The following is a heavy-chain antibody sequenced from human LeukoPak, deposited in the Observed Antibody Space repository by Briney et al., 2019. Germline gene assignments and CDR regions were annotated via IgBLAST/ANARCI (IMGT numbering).Heavy chain of an antibody. CDR3: AKDRPGYSSSWYVRNTRPY. CDR1: GFTFSSYA. V-gene: IGHV3-23*01. J-gene: IGHJ4*02. Sequence: PSGGSLILSCAASGFTFSSYAMSWVRQAPGKGLEWVSAISGSGGSTYYADSVKGRFTISRDNSKNTLYLQMNSLRAEDTAVYYCAKDRPGYSSSWYVRNTRPYWGQGTLVTVSS. CDR2: ISGSGGST. D-gene: IGHD6-13*01.